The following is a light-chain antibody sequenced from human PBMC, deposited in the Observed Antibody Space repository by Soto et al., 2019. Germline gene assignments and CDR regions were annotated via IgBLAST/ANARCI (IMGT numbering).Light chain of an antibody. CDR3: CSYAGSSTSL. CDR2: DVT. CDR1: STDFVGYNR. Sequence: QSALTQPPSVSGSPGQSVTISCTGTSTDFVGYNRVSWYQQPPGTAPKLMIYDVTRRPSGVPDRFSASKSGNTASLTISGLQAEDEADYYCCSYAGSSTSLFGGGTKLTVL. J-gene: IGLJ3*02. V-gene: IGLV2-11*01.